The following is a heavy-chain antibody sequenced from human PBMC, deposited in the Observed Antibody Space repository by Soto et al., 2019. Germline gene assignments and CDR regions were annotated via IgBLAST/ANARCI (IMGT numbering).Heavy chain of an antibody. V-gene: IGHV3-49*03. D-gene: IGHD1-1*01. CDR3: TRVNTTGPIIRDY. CDR1: GFTFGDYA. Sequence: PGGSLRLSCTASGFTFGDYAMSWFRQAPGKGLEWVGFIRSKPYGGTTEYAASVKGRFTISRDDSKSIASLQMDSLKTEETAMHYCTRVNTTGPIIRDYWGQGSLVNVSS. J-gene: IGHJ4*02. CDR2: IRSKPYGGTT.